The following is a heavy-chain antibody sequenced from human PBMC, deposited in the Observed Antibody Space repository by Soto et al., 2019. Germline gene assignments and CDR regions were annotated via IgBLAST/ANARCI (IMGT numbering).Heavy chain of an antibody. D-gene: IGHD3-16*01. V-gene: IGHV1-18*01. CDR3: ARDKDYDYVWGAPDYGMDV. CDR2: ISAYNGNT. CDR1: GYTFTSYG. Sequence: ASVKVSCKASGYTFTSYGISWVRQAPGQGLEWMGWISAYNGNTNYAQKLQGRVTMTTDTSTSTAYMELRSLRSDDTAVYYCARDKDYDYVWGAPDYGMDVWGQGTTVTVSS. J-gene: IGHJ6*02.